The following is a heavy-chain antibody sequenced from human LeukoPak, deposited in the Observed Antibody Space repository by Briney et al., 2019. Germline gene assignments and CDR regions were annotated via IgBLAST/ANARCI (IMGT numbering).Heavy chain of an antibody. CDR1: AVTVSSNY. V-gene: IGHV3-48*01. D-gene: IGHD3-10*01. CDR2: ISSSSSTI. CDR3: ARQHVSYGSGSYPTRDY. Sequence: SGGSLRLSCAASAVTVSSNYMNWVRQAPGKGLEWVSYISSSSSTIYYADSVKGRFTISRDNAKNSLYLQMNSLRAEDTAVYYCARQHVSYGSGSYPTRDYWGQGTLVTVPS. J-gene: IGHJ4*02.